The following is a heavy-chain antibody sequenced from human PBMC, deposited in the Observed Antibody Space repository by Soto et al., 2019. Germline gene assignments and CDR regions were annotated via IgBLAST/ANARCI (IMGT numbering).Heavy chain of an antibody. D-gene: IGHD3-3*01. CDR2: MNPNSGNT. CDR1: GYTFTSYD. V-gene: IGHV1-8*01. J-gene: IGHJ4*02. Sequence: ASVKVSCKASGYTFTSYDINWVRQAPGQGLEWMGWMNPNSGNTGYAQKLQGRVTMTTNTSTSTAYMELRSLRSDDTAVYYCAKDGVTIFRVVIFSALDYWGKGTLVTDSS. CDR3: AKDGVTIFRVVIFSALDY.